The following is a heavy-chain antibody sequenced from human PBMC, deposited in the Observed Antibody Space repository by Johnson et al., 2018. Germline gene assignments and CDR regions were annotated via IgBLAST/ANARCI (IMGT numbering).Heavy chain of an antibody. J-gene: IGHJ3*02. CDR2: IYSGGST. D-gene: IGHD6-19*01. V-gene: IGHV3-66*01. Sequence: VQLVQSGGGLVQPGGSLRLSCAASGFTVSSNYMSWVRQAPGKGLEWVSVIYSGGSTYYADSVKGRFTISRDNSKNTLYLQMNSLRAEDTAVYYCARDLGYSSGWPSDAFNIWGQGTMVTVSS. CDR3: ARDLGYSSGWPSDAFNI. CDR1: GFTVSSNY.